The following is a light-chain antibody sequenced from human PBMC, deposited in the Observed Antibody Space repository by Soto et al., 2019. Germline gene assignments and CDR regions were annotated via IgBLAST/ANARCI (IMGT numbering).Light chain of an antibody. CDR1: QSISTW. Sequence: DIQMTQSPSTLSASVGDRVTITCRASQSISTWLAWYQQKPGKAPRFLIYRASTLESGVPSRFSGSGSGTEFTLTISSLQPDDFAVYYCQQYITYPTFGQGTRVEVK. J-gene: IGKJ1*01. CDR3: QQYITYPT. V-gene: IGKV1-5*03. CDR2: RAS.